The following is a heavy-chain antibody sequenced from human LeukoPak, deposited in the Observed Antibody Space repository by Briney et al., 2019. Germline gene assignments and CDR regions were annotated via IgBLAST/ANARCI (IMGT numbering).Heavy chain of an antibody. CDR2: IYTSGST. Sequence: SETLSLTCTVSGGSISSYYWSWIRQPAGKGLEWIGRIYTSGSTNYNPSLKSRVTMSVDTSKNQFSLKLSSVTAADTAMYYCARRHGAAAGDAFDIWGQGTMVTVSS. CDR1: GGSISSYY. V-gene: IGHV4-4*07. J-gene: IGHJ3*02. CDR3: ARRHGAAAGDAFDI. D-gene: IGHD6-13*01.